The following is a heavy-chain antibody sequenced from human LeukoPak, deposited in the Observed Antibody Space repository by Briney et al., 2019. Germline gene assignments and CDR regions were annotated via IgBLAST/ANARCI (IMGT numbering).Heavy chain of an antibody. CDR3: AKETGRWELE. Sequence: GGSLRLSCSASRFTFSSYAMHWVRQAPGKGLEYVSAISSNGAGTYYVDSVKGRFTIFRDNSKNTLYLQMNSLRAEDTAVYYCAKETGRWELEWGQGTLVTVSS. V-gene: IGHV3-64*04. CDR2: ISSNGAGT. CDR1: RFTFSSYA. J-gene: IGHJ4*02. D-gene: IGHD1-26*01.